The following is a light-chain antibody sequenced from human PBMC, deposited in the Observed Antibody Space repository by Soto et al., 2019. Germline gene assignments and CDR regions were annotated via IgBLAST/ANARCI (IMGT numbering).Light chain of an antibody. CDR1: QDIGRW. CDR3: QQANSFPHT. V-gene: IGKV1-12*01. J-gene: IGKJ2*01. Sequence: DLQMTQSPSSVSASVGDRVTLTCRASQDIGRWLAWFQQKPGKAPKLLIYAASSLQTGVPSRFSASGSGTDFTLTISSLQPDDFATYYCQQANSFPHTFGQGTKLKIK. CDR2: AAS.